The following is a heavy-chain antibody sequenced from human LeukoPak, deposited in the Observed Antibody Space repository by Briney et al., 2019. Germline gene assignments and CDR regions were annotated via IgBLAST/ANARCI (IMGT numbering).Heavy chain of an antibody. D-gene: IGHD3-3*01. CDR3: ATTKIQYYDFWSGPHSTGDY. CDR2: IIPILGIA. J-gene: IGHJ4*02. Sequence: GASVKVSCKASGGTFSSYAISWVRQAPGQGLEWMGRIIPILGIANYAQKFQGRVTITADKSTSTVYMELSSLRSDDTAVYYCATTKIQYYDFWSGPHSTGDYWGQGTLVTVSS. V-gene: IGHV1-69*04. CDR1: GGTFSSYA.